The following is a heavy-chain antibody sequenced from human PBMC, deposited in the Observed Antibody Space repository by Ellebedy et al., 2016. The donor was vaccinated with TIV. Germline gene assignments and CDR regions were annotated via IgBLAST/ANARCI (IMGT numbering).Heavy chain of an antibody. CDR2: FNPSGGST. D-gene: IGHD3-10*01. Sequence: AASVKVSCKASGYTFYTYDMHWVRQAPGQGLEWMGTFNPSGGSTSYAQKFQGTVTMTRDTSTSTVYMELSSLRSEDTAVYYCARRGVPGSFDYWGQGTLVTVSS. CDR1: GYTFYTYD. CDR3: ARRGVPGSFDY. V-gene: IGHV1-46*02. J-gene: IGHJ4*02.